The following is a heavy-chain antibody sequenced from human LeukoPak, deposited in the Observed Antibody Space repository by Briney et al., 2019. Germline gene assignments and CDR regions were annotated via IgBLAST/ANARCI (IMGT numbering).Heavy chain of an antibody. V-gene: IGHV3-23*01. CDR2: ISGSGGST. CDR3: AKGNRYCSGGSCYSGWFDP. D-gene: IGHD2-15*01. J-gene: IGHJ5*02. CDR1: GFTFSSYS. Sequence: GGSLRLSSAASGFTFSSYSMNWVRQAPGKGLEWVSAISGSGGSTYYADSVKGRFTISRDNSKNTLYLQMNSLRAEDTAVYYCAKGNRYCSGGSCYSGWFDPWGQGTLVTVSS.